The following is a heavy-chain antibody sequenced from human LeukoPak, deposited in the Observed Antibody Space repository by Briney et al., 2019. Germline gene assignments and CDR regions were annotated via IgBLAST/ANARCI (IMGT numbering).Heavy chain of an antibody. D-gene: IGHD2-2*01. CDR1: GGSINSYY. CDR3: ARGGGDIVVVPAAENWFDP. Sequence: SETLSLTCTVSGGSINSYYWSWIRQPAGKGLEWIGYIYYSGSTYYNPSLKSRVTISVDTSKNQFSLKLSSVTAADTAVYYCARGGGDIVVVPAAENWFDPWGQGTLVTVSS. J-gene: IGHJ5*02. V-gene: IGHV4-59*06. CDR2: IYYSGST.